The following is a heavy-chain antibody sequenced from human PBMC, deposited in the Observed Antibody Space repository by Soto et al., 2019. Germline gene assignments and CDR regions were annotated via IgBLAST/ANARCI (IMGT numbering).Heavy chain of an antibody. CDR1: GDSIRSYF. Sequence: PSETLSLTCNVSGDSIRSYFWSWIRQPPGKGLEWIGYIPYSGGPTYNPSLKSRVTISIDTSKKQFSLKMTSVTAADTAVYYCASSKMGLISVLETWSQGTLVTVSS. D-gene: IGHD2-8*01. J-gene: IGHJ5*02. V-gene: IGHV4-59*01. CDR2: IPYSGGP. CDR3: ASSKMGLISVLET.